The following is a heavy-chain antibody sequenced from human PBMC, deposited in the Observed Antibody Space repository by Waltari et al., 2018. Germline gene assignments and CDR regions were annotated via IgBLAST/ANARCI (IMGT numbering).Heavy chain of an antibody. Sequence: EVQLLESGGNLVQPGGSLRLSCAASGFTFSTYAMSWVRHAPGKVIEGVLGIVSSNGKTYFVDPVRGRFTVSRDNTNITLYLQMNGLRAEDTAVHYCAKFSVAYDMNFDYSGQGTLVTVSS. CDR1: GFTFSTYA. V-gene: IGHV3-23*01. CDR2: IVSSNGKT. D-gene: IGHD3-9*01. CDR3: AKFSVAYDMNFDY. J-gene: IGHJ4*02.